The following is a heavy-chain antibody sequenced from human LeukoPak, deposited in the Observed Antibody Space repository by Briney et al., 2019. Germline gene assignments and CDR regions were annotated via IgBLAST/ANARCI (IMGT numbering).Heavy chain of an antibody. Sequence: SETLSLTCTVSGGSISSYYWSWIRQPPGKGLEWIGYIYYSGSTEYNPSLKSRVTISVDTSKNQFSLKLSSVTAADTAVYYCARRTRYGDYSLYYYYAMDVWGQGTTVTVSS. CDR2: IYYSGST. D-gene: IGHD4-17*01. CDR3: ARRTRYGDYSLYYYYAMDV. CDR1: GGSISSYY. V-gene: IGHV4-59*08. J-gene: IGHJ6*02.